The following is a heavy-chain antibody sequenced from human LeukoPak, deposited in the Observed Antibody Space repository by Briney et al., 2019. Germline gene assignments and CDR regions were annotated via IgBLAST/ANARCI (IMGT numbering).Heavy chain of an antibody. CDR3: VRVYDYVWGSYRYTGAFDI. Sequence: PGGSLRLSCAASGFTFDDYGLSWVRQVPGKGLEWVSGLNWNGASTGYADSVKGRFTISRDNAKNSLYLQMNSLRAEDTALYHCVRVYDYVWGSYRYTGAFDIWGQGTMVTVSS. J-gene: IGHJ3*02. V-gene: IGHV3-20*01. D-gene: IGHD3-16*02. CDR2: LNWNGAST. CDR1: GFTFDDYG.